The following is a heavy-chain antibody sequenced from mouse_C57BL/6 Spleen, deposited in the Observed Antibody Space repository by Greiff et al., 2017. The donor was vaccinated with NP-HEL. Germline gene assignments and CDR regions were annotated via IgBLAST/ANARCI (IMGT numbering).Heavy chain of an antibody. J-gene: IGHJ3*01. D-gene: IGHD2-3*01. CDR3: ARLDDGYPWFAY. CDR1: GYAFSSYW. V-gene: IGHV1-80*01. Sequence: VQLQQSGAELVKPGASVKISCKASGYAFSSYWMNWVKQRPGKGLEWIGQIYPGDGDTNYNGKFKGKATLTADKSSSTAYMQLSSLTSEDSAVYFCARLDDGYPWFAYWGQGTLVTVSA. CDR2: IYPGDGDT.